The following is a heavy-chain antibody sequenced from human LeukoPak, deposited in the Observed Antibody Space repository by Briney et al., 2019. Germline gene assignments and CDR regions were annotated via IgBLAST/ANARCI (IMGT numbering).Heavy chain of an antibody. CDR3: ARGRLGVSGYKDYFDY. D-gene: IGHD1-14*01. V-gene: IGHV1-18*01. Sequence: ASVRVSCTASGYILTNYAITWVRQAPGQGLEWMGWISAYNSNTDYAQKFQARVTMTTDTSTKTAYMDLRSLRSDDTAVYYCARGRLGVSGYKDYFDYWGQGTLVTVSS. CDR2: ISAYNSNT. J-gene: IGHJ4*02. CDR1: GYILTNYA.